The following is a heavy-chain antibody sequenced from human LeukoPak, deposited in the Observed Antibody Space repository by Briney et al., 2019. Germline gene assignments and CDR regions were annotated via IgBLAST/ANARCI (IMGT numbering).Heavy chain of an antibody. D-gene: IGHD5-24*01. Sequence: ASVKVSCKASGYTFTSYYMHWVRQAPGQGLEWMGIINPSGGSTRYAQKFQGRVTMTRDTSTSTVYMEVSSLRSEDTAVYYCARDFRYNPPEEYYYYGMDVWGQGTTVTVSS. CDR3: ARDFRYNPPEEYYYYGMDV. CDR1: GYTFTSYY. J-gene: IGHJ6*02. V-gene: IGHV1-46*01. CDR2: INPSGGST.